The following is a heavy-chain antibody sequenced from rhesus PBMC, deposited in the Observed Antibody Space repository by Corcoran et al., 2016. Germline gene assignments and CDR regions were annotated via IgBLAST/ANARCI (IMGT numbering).Heavy chain of an antibody. Sequence: QVQLQESGPGVVTPSETLSLTCAVSGGSISHSYRWSWIRQPPGKGLEWIGYIYGSITSPNYNPSLKSRVTISKDTSKNQFSLKLSSVTAADTAVYYCARYSNTRNFDYWGQGVLVTVSS. V-gene: IGHV4S10*01. D-gene: IGHD4-23*01. CDR1: GGSISHSYR. CDR3: ARYSNTRNFDY. J-gene: IGHJ4*01. CDR2: IYGSITSP.